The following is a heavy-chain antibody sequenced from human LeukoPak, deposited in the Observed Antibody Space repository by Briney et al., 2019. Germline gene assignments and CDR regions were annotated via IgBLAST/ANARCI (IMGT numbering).Heavy chain of an antibody. CDR1: GYTYTKHW. Sequence: GESLKISCKASGYTYTKHWISWVRQMPGKGLEWMGRIDPSDSYINHSPSFQGHVSISADKSVSTAYLQWSSLKASDSAMYYCARQPRGTVVFDYWGQGTLVTVSS. CDR2: IDPSDSYI. D-gene: IGHD4-23*01. CDR3: ARQPRGTVVFDY. V-gene: IGHV5-10-1*01. J-gene: IGHJ4*02.